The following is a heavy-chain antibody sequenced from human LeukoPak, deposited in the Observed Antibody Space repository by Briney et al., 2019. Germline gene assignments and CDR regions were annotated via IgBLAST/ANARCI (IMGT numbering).Heavy chain of an antibody. J-gene: IGHJ4*02. D-gene: IGHD6-13*01. V-gene: IGHV3-21*01. CDR1: GFTFSSYA. CDR3: ARDRSSSWYSD. CDR2: IGSRGTYI. Sequence: PGGSLRLSCAASGFTFSSYAMSWVRQAPGKGLEWVSSIGSRGTYIYYADSVKGRFTISRDNANNSVYLQMNSLRAEDTAVYYCARDRSSSWYSDWGQGTLVTVSS.